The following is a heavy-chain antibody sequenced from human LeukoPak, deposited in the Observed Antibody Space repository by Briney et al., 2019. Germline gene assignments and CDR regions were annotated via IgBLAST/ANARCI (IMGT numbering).Heavy chain of an antibody. D-gene: IGHD4-17*01. CDR1: GFTFSSYW. CDR2: INSDGSST. CDR3: ARALTTSTTVTTGY. V-gene: IGHV3-74*01. Sequence: GGSLRLSCAASGFTFSSYWMHWVRQAPGKGLVWVSRINSDGSSTNYTDSVKGRFTISRDNAKNTLYLQMDSLRAEDTAVYYCARALTTSTTVTTGYWGQGILVTVSS. J-gene: IGHJ4*02.